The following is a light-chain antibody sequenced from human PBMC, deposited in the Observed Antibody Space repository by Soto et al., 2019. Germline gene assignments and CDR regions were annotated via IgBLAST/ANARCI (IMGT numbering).Light chain of an antibody. J-gene: IGKJ1*01. CDR3: QQLNIDRLT. CDR2: AAS. CDR1: QCISSY. V-gene: IGKV1-9*01. Sequence: IQLTQSPSSLSASVGDRVTITCRASQCISSYLAWYKQKPGKAPKLLIYAASTLQSGVQSRFSGSGSGTDLKPTIIILKPQEFPTKYRQQLNIDRLTFGQGTKVEIK.